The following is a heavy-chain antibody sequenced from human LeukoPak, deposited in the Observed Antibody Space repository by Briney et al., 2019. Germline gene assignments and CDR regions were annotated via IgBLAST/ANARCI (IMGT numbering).Heavy chain of an antibody. V-gene: IGHV1-69*13. CDR1: GGTFSSYA. CDR2: IIPIFGIA. Sequence: ASVKVSCKASGGTFSSYAISWVRQAPGQGLEWMGRIIPIFGIANYAQKFQGRVTITADESTSTAYMELSSLRSEDTAVYYCAREGEMATINAFDIWGQGTMVTVSS. D-gene: IGHD5-24*01. CDR3: AREGEMATINAFDI. J-gene: IGHJ3*02.